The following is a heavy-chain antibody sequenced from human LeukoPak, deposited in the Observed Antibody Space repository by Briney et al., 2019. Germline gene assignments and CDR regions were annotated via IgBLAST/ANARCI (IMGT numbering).Heavy chain of an antibody. D-gene: IGHD6-19*01. V-gene: IGHV3-15*01. Sequence: KAGGSLRLSCAASGFTFSNLWMTWVRQAPGKRLEWVGRIKSRTDGGATDYAAPVKGRFTISRDDSKNTLYLQMNSLKTEDTAVYYCSTYTSGSVSYWGQGTLVTVSS. J-gene: IGHJ4*02. CDR1: GFTFSNLW. CDR2: IKSRTDGGAT. CDR3: STYTSGSVSY.